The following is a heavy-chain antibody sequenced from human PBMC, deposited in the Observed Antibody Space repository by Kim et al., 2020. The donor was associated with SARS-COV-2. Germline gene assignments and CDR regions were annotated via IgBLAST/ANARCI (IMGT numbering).Heavy chain of an antibody. CDR2: ISSNGRSM. CDR1: GFTFSSYS. J-gene: IGHJ4*02. CDR3: ARGLSPLSGSRLDF. D-gene: IGHD2-15*01. Sequence: VGSLRLSCVASGFTFSSYSMNWVRQAPGKGLEWVSSISSNGRSMYYADPLKGRFTISRDNAKNSLFLRMSTLRAEDTAVYYCARGLSPLSGSRLDFWGQGAMVTVSS. V-gene: IGHV3-21*01.